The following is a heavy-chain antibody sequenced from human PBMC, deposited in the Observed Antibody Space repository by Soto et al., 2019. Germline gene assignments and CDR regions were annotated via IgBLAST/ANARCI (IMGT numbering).Heavy chain of an antibody. J-gene: IGHJ4*02. CDR2: IIPILGIG. Sequence: QVQLVQSGAEVKKPGSSVKVSCKASGGTFSSYTISWVRQAPGQGLEWMGRIIPILGIGNYAQKFQGRVTITAYKSTSTAYMELSSLRSEDTAVYYCARLLAAAGNYWGQGTLVTVSS. V-gene: IGHV1-69*02. D-gene: IGHD6-13*01. CDR1: GGTFSSYT. CDR3: ARLLAAAGNY.